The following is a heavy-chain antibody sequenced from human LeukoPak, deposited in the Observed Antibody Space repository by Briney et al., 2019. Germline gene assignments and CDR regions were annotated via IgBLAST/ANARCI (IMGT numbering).Heavy chain of an antibody. Sequence: GGSLRLSCAASGFTFSGSAMHWVRQASGKGLEWVGRIRSKANSYATAYAASVKGRFTISRADSKNTGDLQMNSPKPEDTAVYYWIRHDVWGQGALVTVSS. J-gene: IGHJ4*02. D-gene: IGHD3-16*01. CDR1: GFTFSGSA. V-gene: IGHV3-73*01. CDR3: IRHDV. CDR2: IRSKANSYAT.